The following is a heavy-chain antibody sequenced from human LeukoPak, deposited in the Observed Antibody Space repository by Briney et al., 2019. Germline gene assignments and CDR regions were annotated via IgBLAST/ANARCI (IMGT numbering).Heavy chain of an antibody. V-gene: IGHV1-46*01. D-gene: IGHD2-2*01. CDR1: GYTFTSYY. CDR2: INPSGGST. J-gene: IGHJ5*02. CDR3: ARERCSSTSCQNANWFDP. Sequence: ASVKVSCKASGYTFTSYYMHWVRQAPGQGLEWMGIINPSGGSTSYAQKFQGRVTMTRDMSTSTVYMELSSLRSEDTAVYYCARERCSSTSCQNANWFDPWGQGTLVTVSS.